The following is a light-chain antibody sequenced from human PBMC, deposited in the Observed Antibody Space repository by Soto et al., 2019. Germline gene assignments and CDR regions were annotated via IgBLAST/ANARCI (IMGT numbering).Light chain of an antibody. CDR3: SSYTSSSTAFYV. Sequence: QSALTQPASVSGSPGQSITISCTGTSSDVGGYNYVSWYQQHPGKAPKLMIYDVSNRPSGVSNRFSGSKSGNTASLTISGLQAEDEADYYCSSYTSSSTAFYVCGTGTKLTVL. CDR1: SSDVGGYNY. J-gene: IGLJ1*01. V-gene: IGLV2-14*01. CDR2: DVS.